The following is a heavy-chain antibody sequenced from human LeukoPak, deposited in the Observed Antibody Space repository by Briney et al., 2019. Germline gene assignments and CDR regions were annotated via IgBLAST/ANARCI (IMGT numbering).Heavy chain of an antibody. V-gene: IGHV3-66*04. Sequence: GGSLRLSCAASGFTVSSNYMSWVRQAPGEGLEWVSVIYSGGSAYYADSVKGRFTISRDNSRNTLYLQMNSLRAEDTAVYYCAGHDWFHPWGQGTLVTVSS. CDR1: GFTVSSNY. J-gene: IGHJ5*02. CDR2: IYSGGSA. CDR3: AGHDWFHP.